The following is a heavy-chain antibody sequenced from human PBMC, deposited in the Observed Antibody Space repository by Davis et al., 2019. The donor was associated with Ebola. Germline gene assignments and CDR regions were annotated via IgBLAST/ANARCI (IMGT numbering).Heavy chain of an antibody. Sequence: AASVKVSCKASGYTFTSYGISWVRQAPGQGLEWMGRISAYNGNTNYAQKLQGRVTMTTDTSTSTAYMELRSLRSDDTAVCYCARVAYCSGGSCPPGPYYYGMDVWGQGTTVTVSS. V-gene: IGHV1-18*01. J-gene: IGHJ6*02. CDR2: ISAYNGNT. D-gene: IGHD2-15*01. CDR3: ARVAYCSGGSCPPGPYYYGMDV. CDR1: GYTFTSYG.